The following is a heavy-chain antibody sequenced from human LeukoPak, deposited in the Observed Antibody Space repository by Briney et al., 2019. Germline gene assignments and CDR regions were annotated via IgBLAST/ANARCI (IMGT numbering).Heavy chain of an antibody. CDR1: GFSLTTTGVG. V-gene: IGHV2-5*02. CDR2: IYWDDDK. D-gene: IGHD1-26*01. Sequence: SGPTLVNPTQTLTLTCTFSGFSLTTTGVGVGWIRQPPRKALEWLALIYWDDDKRYSPSLRSRLTITKDTSKNQVVLTMTNLDPVDTATYCCAHRDVGGSGNYPYFDYWGQGALVTVSS. CDR3: AHRDVGGSGNYPYFDY. J-gene: IGHJ4*02.